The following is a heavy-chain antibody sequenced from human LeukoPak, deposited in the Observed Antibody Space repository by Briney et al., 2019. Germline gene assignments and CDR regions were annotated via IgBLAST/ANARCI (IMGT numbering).Heavy chain of an antibody. D-gene: IGHD3-22*01. CDR3: AGGSRYYDSSAPFDY. CDR1: GGSISSYY. CDR2: IFTSGST. Sequence: SETLSLTCTVSGGSISSYYWSWIRQPPGKGLEWIGYIFTSGSTNYNPSLKSRVTISLDTSRNQFSLKLSSVTAADTAVYYCAGGSRYYDSSAPFDYWGQGTLVTVSS. J-gene: IGHJ4*02. V-gene: IGHV4-59*01.